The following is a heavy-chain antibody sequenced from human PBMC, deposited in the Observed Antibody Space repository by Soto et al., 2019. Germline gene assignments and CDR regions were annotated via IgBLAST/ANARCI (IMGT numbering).Heavy chain of an antibody. CDR3: ARHESGCAVADDDGWFDP. D-gene: IGHD6-19*01. V-gene: IGHV5-51*01. CDR1: GYSFTSYW. CDR2: IYPGDSDT. Sequence: PGESLKISCKGSGYSFTSYWIGWVRQMPGKGLEWMGIIYPGDSDTRYSPSFQGQVTISADKSISTAYLQWSSLKASDTAMYYCARHESGCAVADDDGWFDPWGQGTLVTVSS. J-gene: IGHJ5*02.